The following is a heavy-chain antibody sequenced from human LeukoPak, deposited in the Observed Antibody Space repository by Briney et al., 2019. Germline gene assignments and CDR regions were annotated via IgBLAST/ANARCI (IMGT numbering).Heavy chain of an antibody. Sequence: GGSLRLSCAASGFTFSSYWMDWVRQVPGKGLEWVSGINRNGGSTGYVDSVKGRFTISRDNAKNVLFLEMNNLRAEDTAFYYCARGEWDLRDWGQGTLVIVSS. CDR1: GFTFSSYW. J-gene: IGHJ4*02. CDR2: INRNGGST. CDR3: ARGEWDLRD. D-gene: IGHD1-26*01. V-gene: IGHV3-20*04.